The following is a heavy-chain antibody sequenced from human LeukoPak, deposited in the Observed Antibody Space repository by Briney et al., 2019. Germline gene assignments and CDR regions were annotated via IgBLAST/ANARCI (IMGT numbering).Heavy chain of an antibody. CDR3: ARDKHPMLRSYYFDY. CDR2: IIPIFGTA. D-gene: IGHD2-15*01. Sequence: ASVKVSCKASGYTFTSYYMHWVRQAPGQGLEWMGGIIPIFGTANYAQKFQGRVTITADESTSTAYMELSSLRSEDTAVYYCARDKHPMLRSYYFDYWGQGTLVTVSS. CDR1: GYTFTSYY. V-gene: IGHV1-69*13. J-gene: IGHJ4*02.